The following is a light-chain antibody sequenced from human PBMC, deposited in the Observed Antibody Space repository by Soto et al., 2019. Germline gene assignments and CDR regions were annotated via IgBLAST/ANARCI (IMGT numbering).Light chain of an antibody. J-gene: IGKJ1*01. V-gene: IGKV3-20*01. CDR2: GAS. CDR3: QQYGSSAPAWT. Sequence: ETFFKKSPGTLSLSPGERATLSCKASQSVSSSYLAWYQQKPGQAPRLLIYGASSRATGIPDRFSGSGSGTDFTLTISRLEPEDSAVYFCQQYGSSAPAWTFGQGTKVDIK. CDR1: QSVSSSY.